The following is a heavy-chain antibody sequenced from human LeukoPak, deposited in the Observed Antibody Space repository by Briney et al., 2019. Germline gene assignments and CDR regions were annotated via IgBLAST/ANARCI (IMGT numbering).Heavy chain of an antibody. D-gene: IGHD2-2*01. CDR2: IDPNSGGT. V-gene: IGHV1-2*02. CDR3: AKEVPAATSNWFDP. Sequence: ASVKVSCKASGYTFTGYYIHWVRQAPGQGLEWMGWIDPNSGGTNYAQKFQGRVTMTRDTSISTAYMELSRLRSDDTAVYYCAKEVPAATSNWFDPWGQGTLVTVSS. CDR1: GYTFTGYY. J-gene: IGHJ5*02.